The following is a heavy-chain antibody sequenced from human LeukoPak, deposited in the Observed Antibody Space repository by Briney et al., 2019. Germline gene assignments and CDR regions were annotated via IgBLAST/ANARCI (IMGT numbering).Heavy chain of an antibody. J-gene: IGHJ4*02. Sequence: GGSLRLSCAASGFTFSGYAMSWVSQAPGKGLEWVSVISGSGGSTYYADSVKGRFTISRDNSKNTLYLQMNSLRAEDTAVYYCTRLGYYYDTSFDYWGQGTLVTVSS. V-gene: IGHV3-23*01. D-gene: IGHD3-22*01. CDR1: GFTFSGYA. CDR3: TRLGYYYDTSFDY. CDR2: ISGSGGST.